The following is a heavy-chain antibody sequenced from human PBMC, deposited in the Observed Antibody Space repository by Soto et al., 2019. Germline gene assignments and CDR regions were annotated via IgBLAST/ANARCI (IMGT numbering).Heavy chain of an antibody. V-gene: IGHV5-51*01. J-gene: IGHJ6*02. D-gene: IGHD6-13*01. CDR3: AGTSAAGKYYYGMDV. Sequence: EVQLVQSGAEVKKPGESLKISCKGSGYSFTSYWIGWVRQMPGKGLEWMGIIYPGDSDTRYSPSFQGQVTISADKSISPAFLEWSSLKASDTAMYYCAGTSAAGKYYYGMDVWGQGTTVTVSS. CDR1: GYSFTSYW. CDR2: IYPGDSDT.